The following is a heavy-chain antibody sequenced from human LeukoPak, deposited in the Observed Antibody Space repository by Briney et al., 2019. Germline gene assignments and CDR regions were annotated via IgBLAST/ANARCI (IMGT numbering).Heavy chain of an antibody. J-gene: IGHJ2*01. CDR3: ATGGDWGNWYFDL. CDR2: INPSGGST. CDR1: GGTFSSYA. V-gene: IGHV1-46*01. D-gene: IGHD2-21*02. Sequence: ASVKVSCKASGGTFSSYAISWVRQAPGQGLEWMGIINPSGGSTSYAQKFQGRVTMTRDMSTSTVYMELSSLRSEDTAVYYCATGGDWGNWYFDLWGRGTLVTVSS.